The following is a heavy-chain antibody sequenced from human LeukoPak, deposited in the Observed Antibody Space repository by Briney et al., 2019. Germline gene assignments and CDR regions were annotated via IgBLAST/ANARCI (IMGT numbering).Heavy chain of an antibody. D-gene: IGHD2-21*02. CDR2: IYPGDSDT. Sequence: GESLKISCKGSGYSFTSYWIGWVRQTPGKGLEWMGIIYPGDSDTRYSPSFQGQVTISADKSISTAYLQWSSLKASDTAMYYCARLSPVGCGGDCYNYYFDYWGQGTLVTVSS. CDR3: ARLSPVGCGGDCYNYYFDY. V-gene: IGHV5-51*01. J-gene: IGHJ4*02. CDR1: GYSFTSYW.